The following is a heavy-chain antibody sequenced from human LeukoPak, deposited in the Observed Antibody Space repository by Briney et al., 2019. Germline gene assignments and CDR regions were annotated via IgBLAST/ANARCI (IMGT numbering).Heavy chain of an antibody. CDR2: IKEDGSDK. J-gene: IGHJ4*02. V-gene: IGHV3-7*05. CDR1: GFTFSSSW. Sequence: PGGSLRLSCAASGFTFSSSWMSWVRQAPGKGLEWVANIKEDGSDKYYVDSVKGRFFISRDNAKNSLYLQMNSLRAEDTALYFCAKDKYYGTGTYRELDYWGQGTLVTVSS. CDR3: AKDKYYGTGTYRELDY. D-gene: IGHD3-10*01.